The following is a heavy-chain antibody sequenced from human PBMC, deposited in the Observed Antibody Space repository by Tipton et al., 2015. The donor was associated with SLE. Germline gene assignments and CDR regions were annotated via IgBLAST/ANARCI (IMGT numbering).Heavy chain of an antibody. D-gene: IGHD3-16*01. CDR1: GFTFSSYG. V-gene: IGHV3-33*01. J-gene: IGHJ6*02. CDR3: ARNLGSYYGMDV. Sequence: RSLRLSCAASGFTFSSYGMHWVRQAPGKGLEWVAVIWYDGSSKYYADSVKGRFTISRDNSKNTLYLQMNSLRAEDTAVYYCARNLGSYYGMDVWGQGTTVTVSS. CDR2: IWYDGSSK.